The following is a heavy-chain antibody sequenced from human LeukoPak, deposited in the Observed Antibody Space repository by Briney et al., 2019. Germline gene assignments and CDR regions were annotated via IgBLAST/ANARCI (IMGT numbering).Heavy chain of an antibody. Sequence: SETLSLTCAVYGGSFSSYYWSWIRQPPGKGLEWIGYIYYSGSTNYNPSLKSRVTISVDTSKNQFSLKLSSVTAADTAVYYCAEYSGSPKAFDIWGQGTMVTVSS. D-gene: IGHD1-26*01. V-gene: IGHV4-59*01. CDR3: AEYSGSPKAFDI. CDR2: IYYSGST. J-gene: IGHJ3*02. CDR1: GGSFSSYY.